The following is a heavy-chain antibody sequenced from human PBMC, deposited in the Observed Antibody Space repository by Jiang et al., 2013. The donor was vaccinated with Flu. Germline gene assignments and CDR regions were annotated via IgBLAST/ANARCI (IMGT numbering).Heavy chain of an antibody. CDR3: AREGVGAKMNYYYGMDV. CDR2: ISSSGSTI. D-gene: IGHD1-26*01. CDR1: FTFSDYY. V-gene: IGHV3-11*01. Sequence: FTFSDYYMSWIRQAPGRGWEWVSYISSSGSTIYYADSVKGRFTISRDNAKNSLYLQMNSLRAEDTAVYYCAREGVGAKMNYYYGMDVWGQGTTVTVSS. J-gene: IGHJ6*02.